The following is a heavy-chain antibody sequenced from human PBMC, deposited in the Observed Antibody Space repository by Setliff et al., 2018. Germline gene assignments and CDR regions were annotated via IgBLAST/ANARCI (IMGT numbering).Heavy chain of an antibody. J-gene: IGHJ4*02. D-gene: IGHD3-10*01. V-gene: IGHV1-2*02. Sequence: ASVKVSCKVSGSSFTGHNFHWVRQAPGQGLELMGWINPDSGDTHSPQKFQGRVTMTRDTSMSTVYMELTRLRSDDTAVYYCARVGSLAPLYYGNYWGQGTLVTVSS. CDR1: GSSFTGHN. CDR3: ARVGSLAPLYYGNY. CDR2: INPDSGDT.